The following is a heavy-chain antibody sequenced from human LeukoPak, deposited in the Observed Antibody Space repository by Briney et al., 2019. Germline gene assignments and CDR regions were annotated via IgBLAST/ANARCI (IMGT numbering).Heavy chain of an antibody. J-gene: IGHJ6*02. CDR1: GFTVSTNY. CDR2: LYYGGST. Sequence: PGGSLRLSCAASGFTVSTNYVNWVRQAPGEGLEWWSVLYYGGSTYYADSVKGRFTISRDNSKNKLYLQMNIVRAEDTAVYYCARDRGPISGMDVWGQGTTVTVSS. CDR3: ARDRGPISGMDV. V-gene: IGHV3-53*01. D-gene: IGHD3-16*01.